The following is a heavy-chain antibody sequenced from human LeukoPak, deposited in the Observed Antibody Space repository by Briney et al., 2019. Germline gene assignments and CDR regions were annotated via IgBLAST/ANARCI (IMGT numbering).Heavy chain of an antibody. Sequence: GGSLRLSCAASGFTFSSYGMHWVRQAPGKGLEWVAFIRYDGGNKYYADSVKGRFTISRDNSKNTLYLQMNSLRAEDTAVYYCAKDSSIHLWVPGYYMDVWGKGTTVTFSS. V-gene: IGHV3-30*02. D-gene: IGHD5-18*01. J-gene: IGHJ6*03. CDR2: IRYDGGNK. CDR3: AKDSSIHLWVPGYYMDV. CDR1: GFTFSSYG.